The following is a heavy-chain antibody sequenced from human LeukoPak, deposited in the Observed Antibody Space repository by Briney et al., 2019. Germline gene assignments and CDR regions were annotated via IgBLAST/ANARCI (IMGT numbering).Heavy chain of an antibody. CDR3: ARGETHFIYFDY. CDR2: IYYSGST. J-gene: IGHJ4*02. Sequence: PSETLSLTCTVSGGSISSSSYYWGWIRQPPGKGLEWIGSIYYSGSTYYNPSLKSRVSISVDTSKNQFSLKLSSVTAADTAVYYCARGETHFIYFDYWGQGTLVTVSS. V-gene: IGHV4-39*07. CDR1: GGSISSSSYY.